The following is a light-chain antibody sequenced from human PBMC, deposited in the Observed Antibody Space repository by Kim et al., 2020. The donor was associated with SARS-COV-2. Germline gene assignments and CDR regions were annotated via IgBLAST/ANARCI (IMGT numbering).Light chain of an antibody. CDR2: GKN. CDR3: NSRDSNDNVV. CDR1: SLRSYY. V-gene: IGLV3-19*01. J-gene: IGLJ2*01. Sequence: VALGQTVRITCQGDSLRSYYATWDQQKPGQAPIVVIYGKNNRPSGIPDRFSGSSSGNTASLTITGTQAGDEADYYCNSRDSNDNVVFGGGTKVTVL.